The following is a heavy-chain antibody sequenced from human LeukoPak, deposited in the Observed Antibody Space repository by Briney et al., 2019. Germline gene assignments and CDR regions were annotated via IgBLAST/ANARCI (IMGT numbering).Heavy chain of an antibody. J-gene: IGHJ6*02. D-gene: IGHD3-10*02. CDR2: IVGSSST. V-gene: IGHV3-21*04. CDR3: AKDLHYYVAMDV. CDR1: GFTFSNFA. Sequence: GRSLRLSCAASGFTFSNFAMTWVRQAPGKGLEWVSSIVGSSSTYYADSLKGRFTISRDNAKNSLYLQMNSLRAEDTALYYCAKDLHYYVAMDVWGQGTAVTVSS.